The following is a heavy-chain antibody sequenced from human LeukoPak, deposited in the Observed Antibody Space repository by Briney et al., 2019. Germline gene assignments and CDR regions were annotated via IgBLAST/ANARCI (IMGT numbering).Heavy chain of an antibody. Sequence: PGRSLRLSCAASGFTFDEYDIHWVRQAPGKGLEWVSGITWNSGSIGYADSVKGRFTISGDNAKNSLYLQMHRLRAEDTALYYCAKGHSEGVRDYYDSSGSADAFDIWGQGTMVTVSS. CDR3: AKGHSEGVRDYYDSSGSADAFDI. CDR1: GFTFDEYD. D-gene: IGHD3-22*01. CDR2: ITWNSGSI. J-gene: IGHJ3*02. V-gene: IGHV3-9*01.